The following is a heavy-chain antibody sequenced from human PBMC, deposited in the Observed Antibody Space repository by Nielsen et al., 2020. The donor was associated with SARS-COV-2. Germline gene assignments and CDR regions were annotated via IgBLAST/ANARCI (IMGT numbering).Heavy chain of an antibody. CDR2: IGTTGDKT. D-gene: IGHD1-26*01. CDR3: AKISGSQRHCFDF. CDR1: GFSFSSYA. J-gene: IGHJ4*02. Sequence: GESLKISCAASGFSFSSYAMTWVRQAPGKGLEWVSSIGTTGDKTFYADSVKGRFTISRDNSKNTLYLQLNSLRAEDTAVFYCAKISGSQRHCFDFWGQGALVTVSS. V-gene: IGHV3-23*01.